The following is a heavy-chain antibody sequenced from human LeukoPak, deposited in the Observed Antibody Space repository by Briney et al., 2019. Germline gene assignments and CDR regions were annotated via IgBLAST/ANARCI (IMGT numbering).Heavy chain of an antibody. CDR3: ARDRSYYSDTGTDY. V-gene: IGHV4-34*01. J-gene: IGHJ4*02. Sequence: SETLSLTCAVYGGSLSGFSWNWIRQPPGKGLEWIGEINHSGSTNYNPSLKRRVTISVDTSRNQFSLRLSSVTAADTAVYYCARDRSYYSDTGTDYWGQGALVTVSS. D-gene: IGHD3-22*01. CDR2: INHSGST. CDR1: GGSLSGFS.